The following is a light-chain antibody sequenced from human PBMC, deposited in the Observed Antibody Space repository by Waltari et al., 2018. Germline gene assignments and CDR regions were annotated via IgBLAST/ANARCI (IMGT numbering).Light chain of an antibody. CDR3: SSYTTSSAPGV. CDR1: DSDVGAYDF. J-gene: IGLJ1*01. CDR2: EVR. V-gene: IGLV2-14*01. Sequence: QSALTQPASVSGSPGQSITISCSGTDSDVGAYDFVSWYQQHPGKAPHLIICEVRNRPSGLSNRFSASKPGTTASLPISGLQAEDEADYYCSSYTTSSAPGVFGTGTRVTVL.